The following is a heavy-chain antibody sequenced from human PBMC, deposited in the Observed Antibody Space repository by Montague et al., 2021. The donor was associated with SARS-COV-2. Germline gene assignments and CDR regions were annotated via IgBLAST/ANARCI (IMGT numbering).Heavy chain of an antibody. CDR1: GGSISYGSYS. V-gene: IGHV4-61*02. J-gene: IGHJ4*02. D-gene: IGHD2-21*02. Sequence: TLSLTCTVSGGSISYGSYSWTWIRQPAGKGLEWIVRIHTSGSTNYXPTLKSRVSISIDASKHQFSLELSSVTAADTALYYCASSHCGGDCYSGQGTLVTVSS. CDR2: IHTSGST. CDR3: ASSHCGGDCY.